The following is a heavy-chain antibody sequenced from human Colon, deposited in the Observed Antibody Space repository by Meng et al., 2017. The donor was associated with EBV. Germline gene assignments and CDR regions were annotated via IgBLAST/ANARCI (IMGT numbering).Heavy chain of an antibody. D-gene: IGHD6-19*01. CDR1: GGAFRGHY. Sequence: QGQPEAVGGGLLKPSGTLSLTWGVFGGAFRGHYWTWIRQPPGKGLEWIGEVNHSGSTNHNPSLKSRVTISTDTSKNQFSLKVKSVTAADTAVYFCARLYPPDQWLLTSDTSEYWGQGTLVTVSS. J-gene: IGHJ4*02. CDR3: ARLYPPDQWLLTSDTSEY. CDR2: VNHSGST. V-gene: IGHV4-34*01.